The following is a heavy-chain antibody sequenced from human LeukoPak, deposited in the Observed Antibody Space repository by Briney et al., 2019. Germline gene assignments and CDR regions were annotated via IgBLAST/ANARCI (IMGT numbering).Heavy chain of an antibody. CDR2: IIPIFGTA. Sequence: SVKVSCKVSGYTLTELSMHWVRQAPGQGLEWMGGIIPIFGTANYAQKFQGRVTITADKSTSTAYMELSSLRSEDTAVYYCASGDFWSGYRDDYFDYWGQGTLVTVSS. D-gene: IGHD3-3*01. J-gene: IGHJ4*02. V-gene: IGHV1-69*06. CDR1: GYTLTELS. CDR3: ASGDFWSGYRDDYFDY.